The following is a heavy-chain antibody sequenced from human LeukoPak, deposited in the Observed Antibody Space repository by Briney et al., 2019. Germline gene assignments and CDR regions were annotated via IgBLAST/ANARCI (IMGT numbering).Heavy chain of an antibody. V-gene: IGHV1-69*05. CDR3: ASCFWSSPYYYYYYMDV. CDR1: GDTFSSYA. D-gene: IGHD3-3*01. J-gene: IGHJ6*03. Sequence: SVKVSCKASGDTFSSYAISWVRQAPGQGLEWMGGIIPIFGTANYAQKFQGRVTITTDESTSTAYMELSSLRSEDTAVYYCASCFWSSPYYYYYYMDVWGKGTTVTVSS. CDR2: IIPIFGTA.